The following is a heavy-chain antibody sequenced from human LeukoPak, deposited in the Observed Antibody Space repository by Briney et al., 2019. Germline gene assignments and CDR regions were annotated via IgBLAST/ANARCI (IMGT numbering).Heavy chain of an antibody. D-gene: IGHD1-26*01. Sequence: PSETLSLTCTVSGGSIRSSYXXXXXQPXXXXXXXXXSIYNSGSTNYNPSXKXRVXISVXTSKNQFSLKLSSVTAADTAVYYCAREGYSETFFNWFDPWGQGTLVTVSS. CDR1: GGSIRSSY. CDR3: AREGYSETFFNWFDP. J-gene: IGHJ5*02. V-gene: IGHV4-59*01. CDR2: IYNSGST.